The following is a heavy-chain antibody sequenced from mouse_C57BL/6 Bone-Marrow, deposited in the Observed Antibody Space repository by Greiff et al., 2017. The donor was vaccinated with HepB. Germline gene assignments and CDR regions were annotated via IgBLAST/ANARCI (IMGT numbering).Heavy chain of an antibody. V-gene: IGHV1-64*01. D-gene: IGHD2-5*01. J-gene: IGHJ4*01. CDR3: FYSNYGWFYAMDY. Sequence: QVQLQQPGAELVKPGASVKLSCKASGYTFTSYWMHWVKQRPGQGLEWIGMIHPNSGSTNYNEKFKSKATLTVDKSSSTAYMQLSSLTSEDSAVYYCFYSNYGWFYAMDYWGQGTSVTVSS. CDR1: GYTFTSYW. CDR2: IHPNSGST.